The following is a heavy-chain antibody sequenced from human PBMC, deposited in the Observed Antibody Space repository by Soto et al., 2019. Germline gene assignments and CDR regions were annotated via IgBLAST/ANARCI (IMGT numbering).Heavy chain of an antibody. J-gene: IGHJ5*02. D-gene: IGHD3-10*01. CDR2: IYWNDEK. Sequence: QITLKESGPTLVTPTQTLTLTCTFSGFSLTTTGLGVAWIRQPPGKALECLALIYWNDEKRYRPSLRSRLTITKDTSKNQVVLTMTDMDPVDTATYYCAHEGFGYDNWVDAWGQGTLVIVSS. CDR3: AHEGFGYDNWVDA. CDR1: GFSLTTTGLG. V-gene: IGHV2-5*01.